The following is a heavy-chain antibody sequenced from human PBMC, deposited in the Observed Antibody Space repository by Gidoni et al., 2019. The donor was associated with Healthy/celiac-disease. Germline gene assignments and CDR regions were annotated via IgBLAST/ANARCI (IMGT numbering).Heavy chain of an antibody. V-gene: IGHV4-61*01. D-gene: IGHD3-10*01. CDR1: GGSVSSGSYY. CDR3: AREYYGAGSYPDAFDI. J-gene: IGHJ3*02. CDR2: IYYSGRT. Sequence: QVQLQASGPGLVKPSETLSLTCTVPGGSVSSGSYYWSWIRQPPGKGLEWIGYIYYSGRTNYNPPLKSRVTISVDTSKNQFSLKLSSVTAADTAVYYCAREYYGAGSYPDAFDIWGQGTMVTVSS.